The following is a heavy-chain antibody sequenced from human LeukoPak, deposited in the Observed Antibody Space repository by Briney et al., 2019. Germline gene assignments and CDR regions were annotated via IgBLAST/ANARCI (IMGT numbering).Heavy chain of an antibody. V-gene: IGHV3-30*18. J-gene: IGHJ6*02. CDR2: ISYDGSNK. CDR1: GFTFSSYG. D-gene: IGHD3-22*01. CDR3: AKDRYYYDSSGYYYYYYGMDV. Sequence: PGGSLRLSCAASGFTFSSYGMHWVRQAPGKGLEWVAVISYDGSNKYYADSVKGRFTISRDNSKSTLYLQMNSLRAEDTAVYYCAKDRYYYDSSGYYYYYYGMDVWGQGTTVTVSS.